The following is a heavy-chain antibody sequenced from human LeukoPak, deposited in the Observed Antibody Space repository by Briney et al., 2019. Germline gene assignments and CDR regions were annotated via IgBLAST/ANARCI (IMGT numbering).Heavy chain of an antibody. D-gene: IGHD3-22*01. CDR1: GGSISSSSYY. CDR3: ARDAPRDSSGYYYVSDHFDY. CDR2: IYYSGST. V-gene: IGHV4-39*07. Sequence: SETLSLTCTVSGGSISSSSYYWGWIRQPPGKGLEWIGSIYYSGSTYYNPSLKSRVTISVDTSKNQFSLKLSSVTAADTAVYYCARDAPRDSSGYYYVSDHFDYWGQGTLVTVSS. J-gene: IGHJ4*02.